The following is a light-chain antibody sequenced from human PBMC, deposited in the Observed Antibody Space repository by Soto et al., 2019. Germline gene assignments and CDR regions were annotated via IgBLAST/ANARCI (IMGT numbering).Light chain of an antibody. V-gene: IGKV4-1*01. CDR2: WAS. J-gene: IGKJ2*01. CDR3: QQYYSTPLT. CDR1: QSVLYSSNIKNY. Sequence: DIVMTQSPDSLAVSLGERATINCKSSQSVLYSSNIKNYLAWYQQKPGQPPKLLIYWASTRESGVPDRFSGSRSGTDFTLTISSLQAEDVAVYYCQQYYSTPLTFGQGTKLEIK.